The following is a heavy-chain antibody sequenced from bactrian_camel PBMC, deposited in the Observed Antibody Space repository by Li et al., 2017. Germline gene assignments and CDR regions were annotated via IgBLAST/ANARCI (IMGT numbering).Heavy chain of an antibody. D-gene: IGHD6*01. CDR2: NSRTDDTT. Sequence: VQLVESGGGSVQAGETLRLSCTASGFTFDDSDMGWYRQAPGKGLEWVSGINSRTDDTTVYAESVKGRFTISIDNAKNTLYLQMNSLRADDTAMYYCANTVAGSPYYWGQGTQVTVS. V-gene: IGHV3-1*01. CDR1: GFTFDDSD. J-gene: IGHJ4*01. CDR3: ANTVAGSPYY.